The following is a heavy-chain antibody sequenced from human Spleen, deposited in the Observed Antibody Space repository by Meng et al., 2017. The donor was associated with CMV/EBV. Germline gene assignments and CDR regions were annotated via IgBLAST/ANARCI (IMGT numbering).Heavy chain of an antibody. CDR3: ARDPPYCGGDCGWFDP. CDR2: IYTGGST. V-gene: IGHV4-4*07. CDR1: GGFNRSDY. J-gene: IGHJ5*02. Sequence: EWLCLGVVKHSGTRSLTSIGSGGFNRSDYWSWVRQPGGKGLEWIGRIYTGGSTNYNPSLKSRVTMSVDTSKNQFSLKLSSVTAADTAVYYCARDPPYCGGDCGWFDPWGQGTLVTVSS. D-gene: IGHD2-21*02.